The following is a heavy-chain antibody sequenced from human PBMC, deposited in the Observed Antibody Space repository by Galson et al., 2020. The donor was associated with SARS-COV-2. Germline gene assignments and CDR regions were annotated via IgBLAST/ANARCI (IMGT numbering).Heavy chain of an antibody. CDR3: AREPNFGSGSYVDY. CDR1: RFTFSRYG. Sequence: TGGSLRLSCVASRFTFSRYGMHWVRQAPGKGLEWVGVITHDGSTKYYADSMKGRFSISRDNSKNTLFLQMNSLRADDTAVYFCAREPNFGSGSYVDYWGQGTLVTVSS. V-gene: IGHV3-30*03. D-gene: IGHD3-10*01. J-gene: IGHJ4*02. CDR2: ITHDGSTK.